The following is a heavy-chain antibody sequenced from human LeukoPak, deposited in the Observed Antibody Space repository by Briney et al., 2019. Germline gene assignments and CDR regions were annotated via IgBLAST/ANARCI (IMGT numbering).Heavy chain of an antibody. D-gene: IGHD3-16*01. CDR2: ISTDNGDT. CDR1: GYTFTTYG. Sequence: ASVKVSCKASGYTFTTYGITWVRQAPGQGLEWMGWISTDNGDTNYAQKLQGRVTVTTDTSTSTAYMELRSLRSDDTAVYYCAREGLGELTLDCWGRGTLVTVSS. J-gene: IGHJ4*02. V-gene: IGHV1-18*01. CDR3: AREGLGELTLDC.